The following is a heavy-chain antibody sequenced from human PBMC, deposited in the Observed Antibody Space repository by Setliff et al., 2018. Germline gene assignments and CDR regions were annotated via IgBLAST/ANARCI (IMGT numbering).Heavy chain of an antibody. Sequence: SETLSLTCTVSGGSISSGNYYWGWIRQPPGKGLEWIGSIYYSGSTYYNPSLKSRVTISVDTSKNQFSLKLSSVTAADTAVYYCASFAGSSWVDYWGQGTLVTVSS. V-gene: IGHV4-39*01. CDR3: ASFAGSSWVDY. CDR2: IYYSGST. D-gene: IGHD6-13*01. CDR1: GGSISSGNYY. J-gene: IGHJ4*02.